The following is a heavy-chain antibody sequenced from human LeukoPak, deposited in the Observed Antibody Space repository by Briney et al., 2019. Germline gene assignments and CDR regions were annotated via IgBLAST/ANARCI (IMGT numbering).Heavy chain of an antibody. CDR3: ARGGSNYYDSSGYYCLDY. CDR1: GFTFSSYW. V-gene: IGHV3-74*01. CDR2: INSDGSST. J-gene: IGHJ4*02. Sequence: PGGSLRLSCAASGFTFSSYWMHWVRQAPGKGLVWVSRINSDGSSTSYADSVKGRFTISRDNAKNTLYLQMNRLRAEDTAVYYCARGGSNYYDSSGYYCLDYWGQGTLVTVSS. D-gene: IGHD3-22*01.